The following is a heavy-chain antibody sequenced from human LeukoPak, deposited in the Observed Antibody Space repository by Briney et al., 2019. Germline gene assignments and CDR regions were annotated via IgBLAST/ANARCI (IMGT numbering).Heavy chain of an antibody. CDR3: ARGHSDCSSTSCSHFYYYYGMDV. CDR1: GGSISSSSYY. Sequence: SETLSLTCTVSGGSISSSSYYWSWIRQPPGKGLEWIGEINHSGSTNYNPSLKSRVTISVDTSKNQFSLKLSSVTAADTAVYYCARGHSDCSSTSCSHFYYYYGMDVWGKGTTVTVSS. D-gene: IGHD2-2*01. CDR2: INHSGST. J-gene: IGHJ6*04. V-gene: IGHV4-39*07.